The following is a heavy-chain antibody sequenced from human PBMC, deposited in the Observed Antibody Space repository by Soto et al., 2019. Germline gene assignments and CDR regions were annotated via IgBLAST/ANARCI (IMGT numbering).Heavy chain of an antibody. V-gene: IGHV4-61*01. CDR2: IYYSGST. Sequence: SETLSLTCTVSGGSVSSGSYYWSWIRQPPGKGLEWIGYIYYSGSTNYNPSLKSRVTISVDTSKNQFSLKLSSVTAADTAVYYCARYNSPTEYYFDYWGQGTLVTVSS. CDR3: ARYNSPTEYYFDY. J-gene: IGHJ4*02. D-gene: IGHD1-20*01. CDR1: GGSVSSGSYY.